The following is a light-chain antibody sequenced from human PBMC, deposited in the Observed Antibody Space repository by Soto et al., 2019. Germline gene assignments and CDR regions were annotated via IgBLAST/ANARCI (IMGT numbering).Light chain of an antibody. J-gene: IGKJ3*01. CDR2: DAS. V-gene: IGKV1-5*01. Sequence: DIQMTQSPSTLSASVGDRVTITCRASQSISSWLAWYQQKPGKAPKLLIYDASSLESGVPSRFSGSGSGTVFTLTISSLQHDDFATYYCQQYNSYPLTFGPGTKVDIK. CDR1: QSISSW. CDR3: QQYNSYPLT.